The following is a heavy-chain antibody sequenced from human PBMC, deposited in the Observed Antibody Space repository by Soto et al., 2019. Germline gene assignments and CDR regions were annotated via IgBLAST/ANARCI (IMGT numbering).Heavy chain of an antibody. V-gene: IGHV3-48*03. D-gene: IGHD3-22*01. J-gene: IGHJ4*02. Sequence: GGSLRLSCVASGFTFSSFEMNWIRQAPGKGPEWIAVINPSGRTIYYADSVKGRFTISRDNAENSVYLQMSSLRAEDTAMYYCAREADFASRGYVLDYWGLGTLVTVPS. CDR1: GFTFSSFE. CDR3: AREADFASRGYVLDY. CDR2: INPSGRTI.